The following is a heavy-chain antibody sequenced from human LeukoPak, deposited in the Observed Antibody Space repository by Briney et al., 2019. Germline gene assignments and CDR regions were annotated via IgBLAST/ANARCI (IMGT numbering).Heavy chain of an antibody. Sequence: GGSLRLSCAASGFTFSSYAMSWVRQAPGKGLEWVSAISGSGGSTYYADSVKGRFTISRDNSKNTLYLQMNSLRAEDTAVYYCAQAVGSSCWAYYFDYWGQGTLVTVSS. J-gene: IGHJ4*02. CDR3: AQAVGSSCWAYYFDY. D-gene: IGHD6-13*01. CDR1: GFTFSSYA. V-gene: IGHV3-23*01. CDR2: ISGSGGST.